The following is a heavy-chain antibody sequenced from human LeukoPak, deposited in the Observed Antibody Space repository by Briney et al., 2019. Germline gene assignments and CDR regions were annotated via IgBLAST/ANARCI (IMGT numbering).Heavy chain of an antibody. CDR1: GGTFSSYA. Sequence: ASVKVSCKASGGTFSSYAISWVRQAPGQGLEWMGRIIPILGIANYAQKFQGRVTITADKSTSTAYMELSSLRSEDTAVYYCARGGRPWEPLDYWGQGTLVTVSS. J-gene: IGHJ4*02. D-gene: IGHD1-26*01. CDR2: IIPILGIA. CDR3: ARGGRPWEPLDY. V-gene: IGHV1-69*04.